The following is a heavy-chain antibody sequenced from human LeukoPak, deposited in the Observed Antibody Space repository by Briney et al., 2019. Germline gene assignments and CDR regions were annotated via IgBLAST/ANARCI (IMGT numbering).Heavy chain of an antibody. CDR1: GFTFSSYW. Sequence: GGSLRLSCAASGFTFSSYWMSWVRQAPGKGLEWVANIKQDGSEKYYVDSVKGRFTISRDNAKNSLYLQMNSLRAEDTAVYYCARVSPPTGNYYYYYMDVWGKGTTVTVSS. D-gene: IGHD3-10*01. V-gene: IGHV3-7*01. J-gene: IGHJ6*03. CDR2: IKQDGSEK. CDR3: ARVSPPTGNYYYYYMDV.